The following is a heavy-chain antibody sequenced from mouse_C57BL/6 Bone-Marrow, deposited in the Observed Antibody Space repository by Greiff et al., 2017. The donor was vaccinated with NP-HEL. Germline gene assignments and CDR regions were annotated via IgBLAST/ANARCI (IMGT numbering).Heavy chain of an antibody. CDR1: GYTFTSYW. V-gene: IGHV1-7*01. J-gene: IGHJ3*01. CDR3: ARHPLYDGYLPWFAY. CDR2: INPSSGYT. Sequence: QVQLQQSGAELAKPGASVKLSCKASGYTFTSYWMHWVKQRPGPGLEWIGYINPSSGYTKYNQKFKDKATLTADKSSSTAYMQLSSLTYEDSAVYYCARHPLYDGYLPWFAYWGQGTLVTVSA. D-gene: IGHD2-3*01.